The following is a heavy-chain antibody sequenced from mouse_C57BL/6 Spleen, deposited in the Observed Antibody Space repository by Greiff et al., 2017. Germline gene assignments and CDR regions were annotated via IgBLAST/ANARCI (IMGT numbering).Heavy chain of an antibody. CDR3: ARECITTVVEEDWYFDV. CDR2: INPNYGTT. J-gene: IGHJ1*03. V-gene: IGHV1-39*01. Sequence: EVQVVESGPELVKPGASVKISCKASGYSFTDYNMNWVKQSNGKSLEWIGVINPNYGTTSYNQKFKGKATLTVDQSASTAYMQLNSLTSADSAVYYGARECITTVVEEDWYFDVWGTGTLVTVSS. CDR1: GYSFTDYN. D-gene: IGHD1-1*01.